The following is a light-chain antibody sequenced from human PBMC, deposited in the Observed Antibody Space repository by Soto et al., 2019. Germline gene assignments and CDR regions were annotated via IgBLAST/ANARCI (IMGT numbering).Light chain of an antibody. CDR2: GAS. Sequence: ETVLTQSPGTLSLSPGERAILSCRASQSVSSNLAWYQQKPGQAPRLLIYGASTRATGIPARFSGSGSGTEFTLTISSLQSEDFAVYYCQQYNNWPPLTLGGGTKVDI. CDR1: QSVSSN. V-gene: IGKV3-15*01. CDR3: QQYNNWPPLT. J-gene: IGKJ4*01.